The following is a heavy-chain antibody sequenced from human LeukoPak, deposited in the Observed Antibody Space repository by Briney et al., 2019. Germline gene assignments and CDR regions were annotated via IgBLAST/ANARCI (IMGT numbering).Heavy chain of an antibody. Sequence: ASVKVSCKASGYTFTSYGISWVRQAPGQGLEWMGWISAYNGNTNYAQKLQGRVTMTTDTSTSTAYMELRSLRSDDTAVYYCARDDGYCSGGSCYPNNWFDPWGQGTLVTVSS. CDR2: ISAYNGNT. D-gene: IGHD2-15*01. CDR1: GYTFTSYG. V-gene: IGHV1-18*01. CDR3: ARDDGYCSGGSCYPNNWFDP. J-gene: IGHJ5*02.